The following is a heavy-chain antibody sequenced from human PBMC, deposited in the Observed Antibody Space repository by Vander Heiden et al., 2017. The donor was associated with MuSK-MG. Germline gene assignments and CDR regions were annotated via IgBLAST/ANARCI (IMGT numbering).Heavy chain of an antibody. CDR1: GFTLCSDA. J-gene: IGHJ4*02. CDR3: VKEDGDGSDSHYFDF. CDR2: AWSNGFTS. V-gene: IGHV3-33*06. Sequence: QVPLVESGGGVVQPGGSLRLSCEVSGFTLCSDAMHCVRQAPGKGMEVVAVAWSNGFTSHYADSVRGRFRFSRDNARNTLALEMDDLRAEDTAVYFCVKEDGDGSDSHYFDFWGQGTLVTVS. D-gene: IGHD3-10*01.